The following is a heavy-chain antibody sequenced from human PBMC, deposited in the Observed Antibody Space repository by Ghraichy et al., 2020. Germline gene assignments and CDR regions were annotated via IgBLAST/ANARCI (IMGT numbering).Heavy chain of an antibody. D-gene: IGHD3-16*02. CDR3: ARGGYDYVWGSYRYRIQYYYGMDV. V-gene: IGHV4-34*01. CDR2: INHSGST. J-gene: IGHJ6*02. Sequence: SETLSLTCAVYGGSFSGYYWSWIRQPPGKGLEWIGEINHSGSTNYNPSLKSRVTISVDTSKNQFSLKLSSVTAADTAVYYCARGGYDYVWGSYRYRIQYYYGMDVWGQGTTVTVSS. CDR1: GGSFSGYY.